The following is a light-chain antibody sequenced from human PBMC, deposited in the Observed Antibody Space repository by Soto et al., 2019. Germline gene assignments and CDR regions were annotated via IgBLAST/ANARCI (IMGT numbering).Light chain of an antibody. Sequence: QSVLTQPASVSGSPGQSITIFCTGTSSDVGSYNLVSWYQQHPGKAPKLMIYEVSKRPSGVSNRFSGSKSGNTASLTISGLQAEDEADYYCCSYASSTSYVFGTGTKVTV. CDR1: SSDVGSYNL. CDR3: CSYASSTSYV. CDR2: EVS. V-gene: IGLV2-23*02. J-gene: IGLJ1*01.